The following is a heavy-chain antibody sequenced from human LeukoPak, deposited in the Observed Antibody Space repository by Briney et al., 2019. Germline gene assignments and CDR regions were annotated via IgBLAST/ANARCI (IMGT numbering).Heavy chain of an antibody. D-gene: IGHD5-24*01. CDR3: ARWTDGYNFFDY. CDR1: GYSFSSYW. Sequence: GESLKISCKGSGYSFSSYWIAWVRQMPGKGLEWMGIIYPGDSDARYSPSFQGQVTFSADKSISTAYLQWSSLKASDTAMYYCARWTDGYNFFDYWGQGTLVTVSS. J-gene: IGHJ4*02. CDR2: IYPGDSDA. V-gene: IGHV5-51*01.